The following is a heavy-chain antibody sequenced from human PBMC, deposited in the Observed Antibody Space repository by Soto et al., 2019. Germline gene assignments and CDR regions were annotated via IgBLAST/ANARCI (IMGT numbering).Heavy chain of an antibody. V-gene: IGHV3-33*01. CDR3: ARSEFKYSSACYPWYVYYYYIDV. CDR1: GFTFSSYG. D-gene: IGHD6-19*01. J-gene: IGHJ6*03. Sequence: GGSLRLSCAASGFTFSSYGMHWVRQAPGKGLEWVAVIWYDGSNKYYADSVKGRFTISRDNSKNTLYLQMNSLRAEDTAVYYCARSEFKYSSACYPWYVYYYYIDVWSKGT. CDR2: IWYDGSNK.